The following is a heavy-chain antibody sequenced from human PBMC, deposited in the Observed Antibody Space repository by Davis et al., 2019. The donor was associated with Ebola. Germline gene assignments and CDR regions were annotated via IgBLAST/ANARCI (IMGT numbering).Heavy chain of an antibody. Sequence: PGGSLRLSCAASGFTFSTFAMNWVRQAPGKGLEWVSLINHNGDTSYYVDSVKGRLTISRDESKNTVYLQMNNLRSEDTAIYYCARGRGGSSTFIFDYWGQGTLVTVSS. V-gene: IGHV3-23*01. CDR3: ARGRGGSSTFIFDY. CDR1: GFTFSTFA. CDR2: INHNGDTS. J-gene: IGHJ4*02. D-gene: IGHD2-15*01.